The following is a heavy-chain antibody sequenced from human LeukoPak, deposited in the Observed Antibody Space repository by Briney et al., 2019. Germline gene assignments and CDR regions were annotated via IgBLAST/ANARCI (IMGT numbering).Heavy chain of an antibody. D-gene: IGHD5-24*01. CDR1: GGTFSSYA. CDR2: IIPIFGTA. V-gene: IGHV1-69*01. CDR3: ARGRVEMATISNLYGMDV. J-gene: IGHJ6*02. Sequence: SVKVSCKASGGTFSSYAISWVRQAPGQGLEWMGGIIPIFGTANYAQKFQGRVTITADESTSTAYMELSSLRSEDTAVYYCARGRVEMATISNLYGMDVWGQGTTVTVPS.